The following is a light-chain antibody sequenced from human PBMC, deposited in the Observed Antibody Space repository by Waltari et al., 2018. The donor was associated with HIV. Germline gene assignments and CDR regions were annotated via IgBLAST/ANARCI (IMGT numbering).Light chain of an antibody. V-gene: IGLV2-14*01. CDR2: EVS. J-gene: IGLJ3*02. CDR3: SSYRSSSTPLWV. CDR1: SSDVGSYKY. Sequence: QSALTQPASVSGSPGQSNTISCTGTSSDVGSYKYVSWYQQHPDKAPKLMIYEVSNRPSGVSNRFSGSKSDNTASLTISGLQAEDEADYYCSSYRSSSTPLWVFGGGTKLTVL.